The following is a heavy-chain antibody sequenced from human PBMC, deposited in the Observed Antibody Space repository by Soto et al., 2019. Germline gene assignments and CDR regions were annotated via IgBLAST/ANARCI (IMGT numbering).Heavy chain of an antibody. CDR1: WGTSSSCA. V-gene: IGHV1-69*13. J-gene: IGHJ4*02. CDR3: PRANLYYDFWSDDEVSH. Sequence: SVKVSCTASWGTSSSCAISWVRQAPEQGLEWMGVIIPIFGTANYAQRLQGRVTITADESTSTAYVELSSPRSEDTPVYYCPRANLYYDFWSDDEVSHWGQGTLVTSP. D-gene: IGHD3-3*01. CDR2: IIPIFGTA.